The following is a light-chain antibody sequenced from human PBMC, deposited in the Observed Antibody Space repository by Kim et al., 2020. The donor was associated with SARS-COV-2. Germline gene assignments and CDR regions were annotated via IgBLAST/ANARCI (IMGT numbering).Light chain of an antibody. J-gene: IGKJ1*01. V-gene: IGKV1-6*01. Sequence: AIQMTQSPSSLSASVGDRVTITCRASQGIRNDLGWYQQKPGKAPKLLIYTASSLQSGVPSRFSGSGSGTDFTLTISSLQPEDFATYYGLQDYNYPRTFGQGTKVDIK. CDR2: TAS. CDR3: LQDYNYPRT. CDR1: QGIRND.